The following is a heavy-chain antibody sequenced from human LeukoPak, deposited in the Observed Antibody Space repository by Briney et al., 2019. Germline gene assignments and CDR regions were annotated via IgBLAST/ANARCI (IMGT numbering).Heavy chain of an antibody. CDR3: AKGFWYNFDY. V-gene: IGHV3-30*02. CDR2: IRYDGSNK. CDR1: GFTFSSYA. Sequence: GGSLRLSCAASGFTFSSYAMHWVRQAPGKGLEWVAFIRYDGSNKYYADSVKGRFTISRDNSKNTLCLQMNSLRAEDTAVYYCAKGFWYNFDYWGQGTLVTVSS. D-gene: IGHD6-13*01. J-gene: IGHJ4*02.